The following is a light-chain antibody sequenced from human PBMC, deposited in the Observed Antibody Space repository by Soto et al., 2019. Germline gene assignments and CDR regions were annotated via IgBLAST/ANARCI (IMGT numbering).Light chain of an antibody. J-gene: IGLJ2*01. CDR1: SSDVGSYNL. CDR3: CSYAGSSTRVV. Sequence: QSALTQPASVSGSPGQSITISCTGTSSDVGSYNLVSWYQQHPGKAPKLMIYEVSKRPSGVSNRFSGSKSGNTASLTISGRQAEDEADYYCCSYAGSSTRVVFGGGTKRTVL. CDR2: EVS. V-gene: IGLV2-23*02.